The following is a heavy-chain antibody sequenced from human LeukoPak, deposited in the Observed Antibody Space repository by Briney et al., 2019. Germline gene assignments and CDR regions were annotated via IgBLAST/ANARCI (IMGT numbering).Heavy chain of an antibody. J-gene: IGHJ6*03. Sequence: GGSLRLSCAASGFTFSSYGMHWVRQAPGKGREWVAFIRYDGSNKYYADSVKGRFTISRDNSKNTLYLQMNSLRAEDTAVYYCAKTTGTMIVRHYMDVWGKGTTVTISS. V-gene: IGHV3-30*02. CDR2: IRYDGSNK. D-gene: IGHD3-22*01. CDR1: GFTFSSYG. CDR3: AKTTGTMIVRHYMDV.